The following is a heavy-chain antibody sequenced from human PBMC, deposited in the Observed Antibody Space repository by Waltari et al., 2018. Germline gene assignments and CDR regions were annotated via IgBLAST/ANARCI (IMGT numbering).Heavy chain of an antibody. D-gene: IGHD5-12*01. Sequence: EVQLVETGGGLIQPGGSLRLSCAASGFTVSSNYMSWVRQAPGKGLEWVSVIYSGGSTYYADSVKGRFTISRDNSKNTLYLQMNSLRAEDTAVYYCARERVYSGYDSDRDYYYMDVWGKGTTVTVSS. CDR1: GFTVSSNY. CDR3: ARERVYSGYDSDRDYYYMDV. V-gene: IGHV3-53*02. J-gene: IGHJ6*03. CDR2: IYSGGST.